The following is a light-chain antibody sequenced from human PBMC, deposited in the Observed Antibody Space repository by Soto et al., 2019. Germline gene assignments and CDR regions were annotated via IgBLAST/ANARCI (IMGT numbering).Light chain of an antibody. CDR1: NSDVGGYNY. V-gene: IGLV2-14*01. CDR3: SSYTTNSTYV. Sequence: ALNQPSSGTVFPLEGLTISKKRTNSDVGGYNYVSWYQQHPGKAPKLMIYDVTYRPSWASNRFSGSKSGNTASLTISGLQAEDEADYYCSSYTTNSTYVFGTGTKVTVL. J-gene: IGLJ1*01. CDR2: DVT.